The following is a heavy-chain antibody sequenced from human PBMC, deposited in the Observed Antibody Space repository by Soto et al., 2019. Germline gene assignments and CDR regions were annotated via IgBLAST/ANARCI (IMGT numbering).Heavy chain of an antibody. J-gene: IGHJ4*02. V-gene: IGHV4-34*01. D-gene: IGHD6-19*01. CDR3: ARRPWRYSSGWFDY. CDR1: CGSFSGYY. Sequence: SETLSLTCAVYCGSFSGYYWSWIRQPPGKGLEWIGEINHSGSTNYNPSLKSRVTISVDTSKDQFSLKLSSVTAADTAVYYCARRPWRYSSGWFDYWGQGTLVTVSS. CDR2: INHSGST.